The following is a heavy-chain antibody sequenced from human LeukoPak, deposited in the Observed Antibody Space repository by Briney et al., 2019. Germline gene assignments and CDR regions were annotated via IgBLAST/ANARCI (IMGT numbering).Heavy chain of an antibody. CDR1: GFTFSSYG. D-gene: IGHD1-26*01. V-gene: IGHV3-30*18. CDR3: AQVNVGVAY. J-gene: IGHJ4*02. CDR2: ISYDGSNK. Sequence: GRSLRLSCAASGFTFSSYGMHWVRQAPGKGLEWVAVISYDGSNKYYADSVKGRFTISRDNSKNTLYLQMNSLRAEDTAVYYCAQVNVGVAYWGQGTLVTVSS.